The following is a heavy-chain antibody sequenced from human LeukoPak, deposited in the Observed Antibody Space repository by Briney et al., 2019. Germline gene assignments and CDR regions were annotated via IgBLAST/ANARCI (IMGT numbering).Heavy chain of an antibody. D-gene: IGHD2-15*01. J-gene: IGHJ4*02. CDR2: ISAYNGNT. Sequence: ASVKVSCKASGYTFTSYGISWVRQAPGQGLEWMGWISAYNGNTNYAQKLQGRVTMTTDTSTSTAYMELRSLRSDDTAVYYCARDEKRYCSGGSCPAYFDYWGQGTLVTVSS. V-gene: IGHV1-18*01. CDR3: ARDEKRYCSGGSCPAYFDY. CDR1: GYTFTSYG.